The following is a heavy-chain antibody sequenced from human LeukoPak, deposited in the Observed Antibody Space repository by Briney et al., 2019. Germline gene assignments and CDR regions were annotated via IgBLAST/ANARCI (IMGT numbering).Heavy chain of an antibody. CDR3: GRDLDWGAFDH. D-gene: IGHD3-9*01. CDR2: IRFDESDK. V-gene: IGHV3-30*02. CDR1: GFTFSSYW. J-gene: IGHJ4*02. Sequence: GGSLRLSCAASGFTFSSYWMSWVRQAPGKGLEWVAHIRFDESDKYYADSVKGRFTISRDISRNTVYLQMNSLRPEDTAVYYCGRDLDWGAFDHWGQGTLVTVSS.